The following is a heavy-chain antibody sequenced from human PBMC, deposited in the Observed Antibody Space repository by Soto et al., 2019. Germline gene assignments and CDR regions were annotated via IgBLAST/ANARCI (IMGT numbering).Heavy chain of an antibody. J-gene: IGHJ4*02. D-gene: IGHD6-13*01. CDR3: AGGGMAAAGTVDY. Sequence: QVQLVQSGAEVKKPGASVKVSCKASGYTFTSHDINWARQATGQGLGWMGWMNPNSGNTGYAQKFQGRVTTTRNTSISTGYMELSSLRSADPAVYYCAGGGMAAAGTVDYWGQGTLVTVSS. CDR2: MNPNSGNT. CDR1: GYTFTSHD. V-gene: IGHV1-8*01.